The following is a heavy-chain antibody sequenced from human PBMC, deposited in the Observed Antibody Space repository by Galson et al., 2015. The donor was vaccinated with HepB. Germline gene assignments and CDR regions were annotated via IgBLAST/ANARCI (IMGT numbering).Heavy chain of an antibody. CDR3: ARASSGYIDY. Sequence: SLRLSCAASGFTFSSYSMNWVHQAPGKGLEWVSSISSSSSYIYYADSVKGRFTISRDNAKNSLYLQMNSLRAEDTAVYYCARASSGYIDYWGQGTLVTVSS. CDR2: ISSSSSYI. CDR1: GFTFSSYS. D-gene: IGHD3-22*01. V-gene: IGHV3-21*01. J-gene: IGHJ4*02.